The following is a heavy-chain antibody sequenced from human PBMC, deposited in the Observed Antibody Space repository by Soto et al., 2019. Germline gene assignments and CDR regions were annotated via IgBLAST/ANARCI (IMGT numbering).Heavy chain of an antibody. CDR2: ISAYNGNT. J-gene: IGHJ6*02. CDR1: GYTFTSYG. V-gene: IGHV1-18*01. Sequence: ASVKVSCKASGYTFTSYGISWVRQAPGQGLEWMGWISAYNGNTNYAQKLQGRVTMTTDTSTSTAYMELRSLRSDDTAVYYCVRDTIFGVVRGSAVVSGSGGMDVWGQGTTVTVSS. D-gene: IGHD3-3*01. CDR3: VRDTIFGVVRGSAVVSGSGGMDV.